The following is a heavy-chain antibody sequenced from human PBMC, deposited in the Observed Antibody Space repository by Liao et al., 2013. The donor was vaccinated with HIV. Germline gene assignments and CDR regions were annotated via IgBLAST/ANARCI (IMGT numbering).Heavy chain of an antibody. Sequence: QVQLQQWGAGLLKPSETLSLTCAVYGGSFSGYYWSWIRQPPGKGLEWIGRIYTSGSTDYNPSLKSRITMSVDTSKNQFSLKLRSVTAADTAVYYCARGGYREYYYFYMDVWGKGTTVTVSS. CDR1: GGSFSGYY. CDR2: IYTSGST. D-gene: IGHD1-1*01. V-gene: IGHV4-59*10. J-gene: IGHJ6*03. CDR3: ARGGYREYYYFYMDV.